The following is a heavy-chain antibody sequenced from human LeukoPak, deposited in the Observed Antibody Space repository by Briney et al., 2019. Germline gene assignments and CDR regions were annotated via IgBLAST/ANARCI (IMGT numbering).Heavy chain of an antibody. CDR2: IYPGDSDT. CDR1: GYSFTSYW. D-gene: IGHD3-10*01. Sequence: GESLKISCKGSGYSFTSYWIGWVRQMPGKGLEWMGIIYPGDSDTRYSPSFQGQVTISADKSINTAYLRWSSLKASDTAMYYCARGTGSGTYTAYYFDYWGQGTLVTVSS. V-gene: IGHV5-51*01. J-gene: IGHJ4*02. CDR3: ARGTGSGTYTAYYFDY.